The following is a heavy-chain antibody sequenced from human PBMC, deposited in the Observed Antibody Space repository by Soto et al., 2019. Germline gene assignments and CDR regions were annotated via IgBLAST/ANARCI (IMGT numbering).Heavy chain of an antibody. J-gene: IGHJ6*03. V-gene: IGHV3-7*01. Sequence: EVHLVESGGGLVQPGGSLRLSCAASGFTFSGHWMSWVRQAPGEGMEWVAHIKQDGSETFYVGSVKGRFTISRDNAKNSQDLHMNSLRAEYTALYYCARDRSYCSGTNCRRGRIYYYYMDVWRNGTRVTVSS. D-gene: IGHD2-2*01. CDR1: GFTFSGHW. CDR2: IKQDGSET. CDR3: ARDRSYCSGTNCRRGRIYYYYMDV.